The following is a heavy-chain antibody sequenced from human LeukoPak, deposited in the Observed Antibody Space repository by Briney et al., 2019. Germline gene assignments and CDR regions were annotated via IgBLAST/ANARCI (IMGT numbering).Heavy chain of an antibody. J-gene: IGHJ4*02. D-gene: IGHD2-15*01. CDR1: GFTFSSYG. CDR3: AKSFLVVAATCPFDY. CDR2: IRYDGSNK. V-gene: IGHV3-30*02. Sequence: PGGSPRLSCAASGFTFSSYGMHWVRQAPGKGLEWVAFIRYDGSNKYYADSVKGRFTISRDNSKNTLYLQMNSLRAEDTAVYYCAKSFLVVAATCPFDYWGQGTLVTVSS.